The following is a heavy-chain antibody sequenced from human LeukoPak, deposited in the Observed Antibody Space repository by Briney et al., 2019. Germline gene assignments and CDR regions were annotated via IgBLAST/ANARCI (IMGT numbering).Heavy chain of an antibody. CDR3: ARDANFAAFLY. CDR2: ISSSSSYI. J-gene: IGHJ4*02. Sequence: GGSLRLSCAASGFTFSSYNMNWVRQAPGKGPEWVSSISSSSSYIYYADSVKGRFTISRDNAKNSLYLQMNSLRAEDTAVYYCARDANFAAFLYWGQGTLVTVSS. CDR1: GFTFSSYN. V-gene: IGHV3-21*01. D-gene: IGHD2/OR15-2a*01.